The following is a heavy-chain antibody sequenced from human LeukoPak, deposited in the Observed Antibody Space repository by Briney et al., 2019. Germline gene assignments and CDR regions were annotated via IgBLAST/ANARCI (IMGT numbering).Heavy chain of an antibody. J-gene: IGHJ4*02. D-gene: IGHD3/OR15-3a*01. CDR2: ISDSGGST. CDR3: AKRGVVIRVILVGFHKEAYYFES. V-gene: IGHV3-23*01. Sequence: GGSLRLSCAVSGITLSNYGMSWVRQAPGKGLEWVAGISDSGGSTKYADSVKGRFTISRDNPKNTLYLQMNSLGAEDTAVYFCAKRGVVIRVILVGFHKEAYYFESWGQGALVTVSS. CDR1: GITLSNYG.